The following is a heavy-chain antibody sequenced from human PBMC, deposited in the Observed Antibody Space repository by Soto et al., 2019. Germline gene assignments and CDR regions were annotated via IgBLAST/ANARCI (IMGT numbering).Heavy chain of an antibody. CDR3: ARGGSSSPQEYYYSGMYV. J-gene: IGHJ6*02. V-gene: IGHV1-3*01. CDR2: INAGNGNA. CDR1: GYTFTSYA. D-gene: IGHD6-6*01. Sequence: ASVKVSCKASGYTFTSYAMHWVRQAPGQRLEWMGWINAGNGNAKYSQKFQGRVTITRDTSASTAYMELSSLRSEDTAVYYCARGGSSSPQEYYYSGMYVWGQVTTGTVS.